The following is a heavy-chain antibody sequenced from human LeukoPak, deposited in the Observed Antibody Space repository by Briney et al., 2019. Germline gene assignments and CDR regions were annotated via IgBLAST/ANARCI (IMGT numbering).Heavy chain of an antibody. J-gene: IGHJ2*01. CDR2: IIPILGIA. CDR3: ASTYCGGDCYSVWYFDL. Sequence: SVKVSCKASGGTFSSYAISWVRQAPGQGLEWMGRIIPILGIANYAQKFQGRVTITADKSTSTAYMELSSLRSEDTAVYYCASTYCGGDCYSVWYFDLWGRGTLVTVSS. V-gene: IGHV1-69*04. CDR1: GGTFSSYA. D-gene: IGHD2-21*02.